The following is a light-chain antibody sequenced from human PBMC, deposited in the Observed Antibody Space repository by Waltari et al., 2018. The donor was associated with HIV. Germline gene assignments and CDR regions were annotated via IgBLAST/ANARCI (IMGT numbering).Light chain of an antibody. V-gene: IGLV1-47*01. CDR3: AEWDDSLSGVV. J-gene: IGLJ2*01. CDR2: RNN. Sequence: QSVLTPPPSASGTPGQRVTISCSGRSSNIGTNYVFWYKQLPGTAPKLLIYRNNHRPSGVPDRFSGSKSGTSASLAISGLRSEDEADYYCAEWDDSLSGVVFGGGTKLTVL. CDR1: SSNIGTNY.